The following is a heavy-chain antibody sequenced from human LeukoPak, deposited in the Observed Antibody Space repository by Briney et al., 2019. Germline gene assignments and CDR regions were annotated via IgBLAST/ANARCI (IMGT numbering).Heavy chain of an antibody. D-gene: IGHD6-13*01. J-gene: IGHJ4*02. CDR2: INHSGST. CDR1: GGSFSGYY. V-gene: IGHV4-34*01. Sequence: PSETLSLTCAVYGGSFSGYYWSWIRQPPGKGLEWIGEINHSGSTNYNPSLKSRVTISVDTPKNQFSLKLSSVTAADTAVYYCARRPSHSSSWYIDYWGQGTLVTVSS. CDR3: ARRPSHSSSWYIDY.